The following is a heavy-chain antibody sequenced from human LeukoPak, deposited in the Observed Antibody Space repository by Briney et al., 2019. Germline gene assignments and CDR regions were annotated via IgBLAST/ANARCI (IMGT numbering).Heavy chain of an antibody. D-gene: IGHD3-3*01. CDR3: ARVPHDEVTIFGVVIRLYYYMDV. CDR1: GFTFSSYW. Sequence: GGSLRLSCAASGFTFSSYWMSWVRQAPGKGLEWVANIKQDGSEKYYVDSVKGRFTISRDNAKNSLYLQMNSLRAEDTAVYYCARVPHDEVTIFGVVIRLYYYMDVWGKGTTVTVSS. V-gene: IGHV3-7*01. J-gene: IGHJ6*03. CDR2: IKQDGSEK.